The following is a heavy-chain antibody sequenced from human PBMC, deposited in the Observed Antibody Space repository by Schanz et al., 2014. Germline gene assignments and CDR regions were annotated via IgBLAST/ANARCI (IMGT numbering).Heavy chain of an antibody. J-gene: IGHJ4*02. CDR1: GFTFSGYS. D-gene: IGHD2-2*01. Sequence: DVHLLESGGGLVQPGGSLRLSCAASGFTFSGYSMNWVRQAPGRGLEWVSIIFTDGRTYYADSVKGRFTISRDSSKNTLFLQMNSLRTEDTAVYYCARLDPYWRSGTCSRAFDFWGQGTLVTVSS. V-gene: IGHV3-66*02. CDR3: ARLDPYWRSGTCSRAFDF. CDR2: IFTDGRT.